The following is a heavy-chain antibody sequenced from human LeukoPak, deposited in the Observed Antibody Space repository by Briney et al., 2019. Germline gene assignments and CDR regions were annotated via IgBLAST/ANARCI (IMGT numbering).Heavy chain of an antibody. CDR1: GFTFSSYC. CDR2: INDNGGSR. V-gene: IGHV3-23*01. D-gene: IGHD3-10*01. Sequence: GGSLRLSCAASGFTFSSYCMAWVRQAPGKGLEWVSGINDNGGSRYHADSVKGRSTISRDNSRSVLFLELASLRAEDTAVYYCARYYGSGSYFYLDYWGQGALVTVSS. J-gene: IGHJ4*02. CDR3: ARYYGSGSYFYLDY.